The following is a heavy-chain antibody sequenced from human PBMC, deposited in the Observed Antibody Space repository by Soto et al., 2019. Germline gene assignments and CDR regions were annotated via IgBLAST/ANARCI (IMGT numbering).Heavy chain of an antibody. CDR2: IFPSGTT. D-gene: IGHD2-15*01. Sequence: SETLSLTCGVSGGSLSGATYSWNWIRQPPGKGLEWIGYIFPSGTTYYNPSLKSRVTISIDVSKNQFPLSLSSMTAADKAVYYCARGGGYDSFDFWGQGIQVTVSS. CDR1: GGSLSGATYS. J-gene: IGHJ4*02. CDR3: ARGGGYDSFDF. V-gene: IGHV4-30-2*01.